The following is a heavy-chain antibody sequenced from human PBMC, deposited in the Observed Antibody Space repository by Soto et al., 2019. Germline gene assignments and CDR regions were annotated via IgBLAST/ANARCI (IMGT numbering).Heavy chain of an antibody. CDR2: NRTHPCNT. D-gene: IGHD2-15*01. Sequence: VSCKASGYIFKNYAITWSRKVPGQGLACMRWNRTHPCNTDYAHRVQGGITRTTDEAMTTAYMELTSLTSDETGVYYCARAVGHCSSSGSGYSSTFRNYNYALDVWGQGTTGTVSS. J-gene: IGHJ6*02. V-gene: IGHV1-18*01. CDR3: ARAVGHCSSSGSGYSSTFRNYNYALDV. CDR1: GYIFKNYA.